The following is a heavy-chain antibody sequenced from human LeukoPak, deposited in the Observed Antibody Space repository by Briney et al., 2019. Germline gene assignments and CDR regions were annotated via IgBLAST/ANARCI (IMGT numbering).Heavy chain of an antibody. J-gene: IGHJ5*02. CDR3: AKGSGRGRYGCFAP. CDR2: IDACGGSS. CDR1: GFTFSSYA. V-gene: IGHV3-23*01. D-gene: IGHD6-19*01. Sequence: GSLRPSCAAFGFTFSSYAMTWVRQASGKGLEWVSFIDACGGSSYFTGSVKRRITISRDNSKDTFFLQMNTLRAADTAVSYCAKGSGRGRYGCFAPCGQGTLVTVSS.